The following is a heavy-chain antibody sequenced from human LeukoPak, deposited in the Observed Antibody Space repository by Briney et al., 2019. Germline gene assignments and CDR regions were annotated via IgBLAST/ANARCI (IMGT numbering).Heavy chain of an antibody. CDR3: ARGGAPNLADH. CDR1: GFTVSNKY. Sequence: PGGSLRLSCAASGFTVSNKYMSWVRQTPGMGLEWVSIIYTDDSTYNADSVKGRFTISRDISRNALFLEMNNLRADDTAVYYCARGGAPNLADHWGQGTLVTVSS. D-gene: IGHD2-8*01. V-gene: IGHV3-53*01. CDR2: IYTDDST. J-gene: IGHJ5*02.